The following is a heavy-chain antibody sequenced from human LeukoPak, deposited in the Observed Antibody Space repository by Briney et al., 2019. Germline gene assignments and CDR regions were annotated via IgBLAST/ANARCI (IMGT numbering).Heavy chain of an antibody. J-gene: IGHJ4*02. CDR1: GFTVSSYA. CDR3: ARRRNSSDGMDFDY. Sequence: GRSLRLSCAASGFTVSSYAMSWVRQAPGKGLEWVSVISGSGGGTYYADSLKGRFNISKENAKNTLFLQMISLTAEDTAVYYCARRRNSSDGMDFDYWGQGTLVTVSS. D-gene: IGHD3-22*01. V-gene: IGHV3-23*01. CDR2: ISGSGGGT.